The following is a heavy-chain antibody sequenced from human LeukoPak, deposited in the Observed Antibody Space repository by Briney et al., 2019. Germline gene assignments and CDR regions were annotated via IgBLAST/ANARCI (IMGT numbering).Heavy chain of an antibody. V-gene: IGHV4-31*03. CDR2: IYHGGAA. CDR3: ARDCDYQASGSVFFDF. J-gene: IGHJ4*02. CDR1: GGSISSSSYY. Sequence: SETLSLTCTVSGGSISSSSYYWGWIRQPPGQGLEWIGYIYHGGAAYYNPSLKSRLRMSVDTSENRFSLHLNSVTAADTAVYYCARDCDYQASGSVFFDFWGQGILVTVSS. D-gene: IGHD3-10*01.